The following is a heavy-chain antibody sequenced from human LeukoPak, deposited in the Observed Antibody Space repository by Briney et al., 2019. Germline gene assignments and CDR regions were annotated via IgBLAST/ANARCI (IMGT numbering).Heavy chain of an antibody. CDR2: IYYSGGT. Sequence: SETLPLTCTVSGGSISSGGYYWSWIRQHPGKGLEWIGYIYYSGGTFYNPSLKSRVTISVDMSKNQFSLKLYSVTTADTAVYYCASSEATTTPPPYGMDVWGRGTTVTVSS. D-gene: IGHD5-12*01. V-gene: IGHV4-31*03. CDR3: ASSEATTTPPPYGMDV. CDR1: GGSISSGGYY. J-gene: IGHJ6*02.